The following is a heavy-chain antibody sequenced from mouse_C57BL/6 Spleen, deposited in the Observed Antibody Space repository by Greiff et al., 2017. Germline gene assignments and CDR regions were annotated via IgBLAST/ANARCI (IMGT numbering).Heavy chain of an antibody. D-gene: IGHD2-1*01. Sequence: HLVESGPELVKPGASVTISCKASGYSFTDYNMNWVKQSNGKNLEWIGVINPNYGTTSYNQKFKGKATLTVDQSSSTAYMQLNSLTSEDSAVYYCARAGGNYGGSFAYWGQGTLVTVSA. CDR1: GYSFTDYN. CDR3: ARAGGNYGGSFAY. J-gene: IGHJ3*01. CDR2: INPNYGTT. V-gene: IGHV1-39*01.